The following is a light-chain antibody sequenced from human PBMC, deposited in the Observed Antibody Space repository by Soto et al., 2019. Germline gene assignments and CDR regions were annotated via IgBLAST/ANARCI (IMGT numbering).Light chain of an antibody. J-gene: IGLJ3*02. CDR1: SGHSRHA. CDR2: LNSDGSH. V-gene: IGLV4-69*01. CDR3: QTWGTDFWV. Sequence: QPVLTQSPSASASLGASVKLTCTLSSGHSRHAIAWLQQRPEKGPRYLMKLNSDGSHSKGDGIPDRFSGSSSGAERYLTISSLQSEDEADYYCQTWGTDFWVFGGGTKLTVL.